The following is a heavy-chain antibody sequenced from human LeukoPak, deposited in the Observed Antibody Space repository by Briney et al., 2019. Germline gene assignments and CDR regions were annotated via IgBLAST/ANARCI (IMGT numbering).Heavy chain of an antibody. D-gene: IGHD3-3*01. CDR3: AKGASYDFWSGYYTAGYYYYGMDV. CDR2: ISGSGGST. Sequence: GGSLRLSCAASGFTFSSYAMSWVRQAPGKGLEWVPAISGSGGSTYYADSVKGRFTISRDNSKNTLYLQMNSLRAEDTAVYYCAKGASYDFWSGYYTAGYYYYGMDVWGQGTTVTVSS. CDR1: GFTFSSYA. J-gene: IGHJ6*02. V-gene: IGHV3-23*01.